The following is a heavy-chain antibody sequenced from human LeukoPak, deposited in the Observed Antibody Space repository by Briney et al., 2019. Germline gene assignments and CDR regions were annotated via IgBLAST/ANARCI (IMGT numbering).Heavy chain of an antibody. J-gene: IGHJ4*02. CDR3: ARIDPSIVGAKAGGY. Sequence: ASVKVSCKASGYTFTGYYMHWVRQAPGQGLEWMGWINPNSGGTNYAQKFQGWVTMTRDTSISTAYMELSRLRSDDTAVYYCARIDPSIVGAKAGGYWGQGTLVTVSS. CDR2: INPNSGGT. V-gene: IGHV1-2*04. D-gene: IGHD1-26*01. CDR1: GYTFTGYY.